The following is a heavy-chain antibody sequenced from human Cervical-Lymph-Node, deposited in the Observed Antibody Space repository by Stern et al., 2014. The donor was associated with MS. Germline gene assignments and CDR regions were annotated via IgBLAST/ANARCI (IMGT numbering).Heavy chain of an antibody. J-gene: IGHJ4*02. CDR1: GYTFTSYA. CDR3: TPGIAVAGMTQFDY. CDR2: INTNTGNP. Sequence: QVQLVQSGSELKKPGASVKVSCKASGYTFTSYAMNWVRQAPGQGLEWMGWINTNTGNPTYAQGFPGRFVFSLDTSVSTAYLQISSLKAEDTAVYYCTPGIAVAGMTQFDYWGQGTLVTVSS. D-gene: IGHD6-19*01. V-gene: IGHV7-4-1*02.